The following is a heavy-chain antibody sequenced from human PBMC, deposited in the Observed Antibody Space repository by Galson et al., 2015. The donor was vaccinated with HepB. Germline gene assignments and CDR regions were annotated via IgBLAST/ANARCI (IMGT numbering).Heavy chain of an antibody. CDR2: ISGSGTTT. CDR3: AKGGFLETTLIYYYYYMDV. D-gene: IGHD3-3*01. Sequence: LRLSCAASGFSFSNYAMSWVRQAPGKGLEWVSHISGSGTTTSYADSVKGRFTISRDKSKNTLSLQMDSLRAEDTAVYYCAKGGFLETTLIYYYYYMDVWGKGTTVTVSS. J-gene: IGHJ6*03. CDR1: GFSFSNYA. V-gene: IGHV3-23*01.